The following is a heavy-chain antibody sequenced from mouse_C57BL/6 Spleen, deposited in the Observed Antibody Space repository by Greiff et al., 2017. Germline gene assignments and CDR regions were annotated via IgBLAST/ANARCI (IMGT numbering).Heavy chain of an antibody. V-gene: IGHV1-52*01. J-gene: IGHJ3*01. Sequence: QVQLQQPGAELVRPGSSVKLSCKASGYTFTSYWMHWVKQRPIQGLEWIGNIDTSDSETHYNQKFKYKATLTVDKSSSKDYMQLSCLTAEASAVYYCSRSSGSSSPGFADWGQGTLVTVSA. CDR2: IDTSDSET. CDR1: GYTFTSYW. CDR3: SRSSGSSSPGFAD. D-gene: IGHD1-1*01.